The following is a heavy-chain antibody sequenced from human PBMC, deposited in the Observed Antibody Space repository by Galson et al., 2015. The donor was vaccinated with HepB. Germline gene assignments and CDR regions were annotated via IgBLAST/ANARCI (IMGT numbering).Heavy chain of an antibody. D-gene: IGHD4-17*01. V-gene: IGHV3-11*06. J-gene: IGHJ4*02. CDR1: GFNFSDYY. CDR3: ARGGPFVDDDGDYVAFDY. Sequence: SLRLSCAASGFNFSDYYMNWIRQTPGRGLEWVSSISSTSFYINYADSVKGRLTVSRDNAKRSLFLEMNSLRAEDTAVYYCARGGPFVDDDGDYVAFDYWGQGVLVTVST. CDR2: ISSTSFYI.